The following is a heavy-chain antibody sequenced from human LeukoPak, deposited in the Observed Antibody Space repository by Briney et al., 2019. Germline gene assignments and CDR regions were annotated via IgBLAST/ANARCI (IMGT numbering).Heavy chain of an antibody. D-gene: IGHD2-21*02. J-gene: IGHJ4*02. Sequence: SETLSLTCAVYGGSFRGYYWSWIRESPGKGLEWIGEINDSGSTNYNPSLKSRVTISVDTSKNQFSLKPSSVTAADTAAYYCARGPPYIVVVTAIGFFDYWGQGTLVTVSS. CDR1: GGSFRGYY. CDR3: ARGPPYIVVVTAIGFFDY. CDR2: INDSGST. V-gene: IGHV4-34*01.